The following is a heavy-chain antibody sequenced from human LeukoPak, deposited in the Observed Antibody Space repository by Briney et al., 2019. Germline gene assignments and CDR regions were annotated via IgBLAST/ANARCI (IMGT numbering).Heavy chain of an antibody. J-gene: IGHJ4*02. CDR1: GDSFIDYY. D-gene: IGHD1-7*01. CDR3: ASGGDWNYGGYYFDY. V-gene: IGHV4-59*01. Sequence: SETLSLTCNVSGDSFIDYYWIWIRQPPGKGLEWIGYLYYGGSTSYNPSLKSRVTISVDTSKNQFSLKLSSVTAADTAVYYCASGGDWNYGGYYFDYWGQGTLVTVSS. CDR2: LYYGGST.